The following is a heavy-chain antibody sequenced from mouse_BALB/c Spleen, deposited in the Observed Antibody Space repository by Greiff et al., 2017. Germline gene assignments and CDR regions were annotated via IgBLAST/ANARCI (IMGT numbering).Heavy chain of an antibody. V-gene: IGHV7-3*02. CDR1: GFTLTDYY. Sequence: EVKLEESGGGLVQPGGSLRLSCATSGFTLTDYYMSWVRQPPGKALEWLGFIRNKANGYTTEYSASVKGRFTISRDNSQSILYLQMNTLRAEDSATYYCARDADYYAMDYWGQGTSVTVSS. CDR3: ARDADYYAMDY. CDR2: IRNKANGYTT. J-gene: IGHJ4*01.